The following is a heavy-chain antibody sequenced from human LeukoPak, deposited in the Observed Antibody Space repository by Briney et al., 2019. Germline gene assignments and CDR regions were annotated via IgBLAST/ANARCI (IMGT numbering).Heavy chain of an antibody. CDR2: IYHSGST. V-gene: IGHV4-30-2*02. CDR3: ASAPYGSGSKYGMDV. J-gene: IGHJ6*02. D-gene: IGHD3-10*01. Sequence: PSETLSLTCAVSGGSISSGGYSWSWIRQPPGKGLEWIGYIYHSGSTYYNPSLKSRVTISVDRSKNQFSLKLSSVTAADTAVYYCASAPYGSGSKYGMDVWGQGTTVTVSS. CDR1: GGSISSGGYS.